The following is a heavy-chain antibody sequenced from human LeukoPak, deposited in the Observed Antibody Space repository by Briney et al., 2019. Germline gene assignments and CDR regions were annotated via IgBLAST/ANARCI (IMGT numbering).Heavy chain of an antibody. V-gene: IGHV3-23*01. CDR2: LSGSGGST. D-gene: IGHD6-13*01. J-gene: IGHJ5*02. Sequence: GGSLRLSWAASAFTFSSYSMSWVRQAPGKVLGWDSSLSGSGGSTYYADSVKGRFTISRDNSKNTLYVQMNSLRAEDTAVYYCARGGSSWYAVWFDPWGQGTLVTVSS. CDR3: ARGGSSWYAVWFDP. CDR1: AFTFSSYS.